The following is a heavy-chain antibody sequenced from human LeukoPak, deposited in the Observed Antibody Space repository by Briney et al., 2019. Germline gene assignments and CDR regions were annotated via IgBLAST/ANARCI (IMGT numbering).Heavy chain of an antibody. D-gene: IGHD5-12*01. CDR1: VGTLISYA. V-gene: IGHV1-69*04. J-gene: IGHJ4*02. CDR3: ARGVGGYDYPNYFDY. Sequence: ASVTVSYMASVGTLISYAISWVGQAPGKGREWMGRIIPILGIANYAHKFQGRVTITADKSTSTAYMELSSLRSEDTAVYYCARGVGGYDYPNYFDYWGQGTLVAVSS. CDR2: IIPILGIA.